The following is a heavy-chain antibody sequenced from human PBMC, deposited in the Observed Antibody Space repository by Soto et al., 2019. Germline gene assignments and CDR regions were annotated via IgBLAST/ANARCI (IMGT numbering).Heavy chain of an antibody. J-gene: IGHJ4*02. D-gene: IGHD3-3*01. CDR1: GFTFSSYA. CDR3: ARGGYDFWSGSSYFDY. Sequence: QVQLVASGGGVVQPGRSLRLSCAASGFTFSSYAMRWVRQAPGKGLEWVAVISYDGSNKYYADSVKGRFTISRDNSKNTLYLQMNSLRAEDTAVYYCARGGYDFWSGSSYFDYWGQGTLVTVSS. V-gene: IGHV3-30-3*01. CDR2: ISYDGSNK.